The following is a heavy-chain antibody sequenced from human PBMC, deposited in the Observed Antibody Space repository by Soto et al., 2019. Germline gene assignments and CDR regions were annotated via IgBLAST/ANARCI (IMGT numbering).Heavy chain of an antibody. CDR3: VRDRDRRWFDP. D-gene: IGHD3-10*01. V-gene: IGHV3-11*01. CDR1: GFSFSDYY. CDR2: ISSGGSTT. Sequence: QLVESGGGLVKPGGSLRLSCAASGFSFSDYYMTWIRQAPRKGLEWVAYISSGGSTTYNTDSVKGRFTISRDNANNSLYLQMNSLRVAGTAVYYCVRDRDRRWFDPWGQGTLVTVSS. J-gene: IGHJ5*02.